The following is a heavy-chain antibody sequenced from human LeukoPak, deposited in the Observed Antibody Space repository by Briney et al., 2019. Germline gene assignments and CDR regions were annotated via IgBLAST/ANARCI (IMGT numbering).Heavy chain of an antibody. D-gene: IGHD1-26*01. CDR3: ASEYSGSYYSYYYYMDV. Sequence: SETLSLTCTVSGGSISSYYWSWIRQPPGKGLEWIGYIYYSGSTYYNPSLKSRVTISVDTSKNQFSLKLSSVTAADTAVYYCASEYSGSYYSYYYYMDVWGKGTTVTVSS. V-gene: IGHV4-59*04. CDR2: IYYSGST. CDR1: GGSISSYY. J-gene: IGHJ6*03.